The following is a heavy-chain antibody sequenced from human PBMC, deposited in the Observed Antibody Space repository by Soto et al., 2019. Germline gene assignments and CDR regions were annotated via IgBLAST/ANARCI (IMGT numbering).Heavy chain of an antibody. CDR1: GYTFTTYA. V-gene: IGHV1-3*01. CDR3: ARGGSLYWYFDL. J-gene: IGHJ2*01. Sequence: XVKVSCKASGYTFTTYAMHWVRQAPGQRLEWMGWIXAGNGXTQYSQKFQGXXTITRDTXXSTDYMELSSLRSEDTAVYYCARGGSLYWYFDLWGRGTLVTVSS. CDR2: IXAGNGXT. D-gene: IGHD1-26*01.